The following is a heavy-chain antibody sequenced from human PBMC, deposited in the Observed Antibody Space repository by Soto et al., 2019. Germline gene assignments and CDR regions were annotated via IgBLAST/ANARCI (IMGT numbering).Heavy chain of an antibody. J-gene: IGHJ1*01. V-gene: IGHV3-73*01. CDR3: TTLYCISTSCQPGIRFQH. Sequence: EVQLVESGGGLVQPGGSLKLSCAASGFTFSGSAMHWVRQASGKGLEWVGRIRSKANSYATAYAASVKGRFTISRDDSKNTAYLQMNSLKTEDTAVYYCTTLYCISTSCQPGIRFQHWGQGTLVTVSS. CDR1: GFTFSGSA. CDR2: IRSKANSYAT. D-gene: IGHD2-2*01.